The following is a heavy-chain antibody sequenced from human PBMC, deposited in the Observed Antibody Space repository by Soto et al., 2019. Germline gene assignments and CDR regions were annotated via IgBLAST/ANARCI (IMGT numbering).Heavy chain of an antibody. CDR3: ARGYCSSTSCYIWDNWFDP. CDR2: IYYSGRT. V-gene: IGHV4-59*01. D-gene: IGHD2-2*02. Sequence: QVQLQESGPGLVKPSETLSLTCTVSGGSISSYYWSWIRQPPGKGLEWIGYIYYSGRTNYNPSLKSRVTISVDMSKNQFSLKLSSVPAAATAVYYCARGYCSSTSCYIWDNWFDPWGQGTLVTVSS. J-gene: IGHJ5*02. CDR1: GGSISSYY.